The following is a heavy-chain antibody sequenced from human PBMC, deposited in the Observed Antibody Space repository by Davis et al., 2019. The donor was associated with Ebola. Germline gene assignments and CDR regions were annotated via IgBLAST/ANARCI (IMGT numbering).Heavy chain of an antibody. CDR2: IKQDASEK. D-gene: IGHD2-2*01. V-gene: IGHV3-7*01. Sequence: GESLKISCAASGFTFSRYWMSWVRQAPGKGLEWVANIKQDASEKYYVDSVKGRFTISRDNARNTVSLQMNSLRAEDTALYYCARSSYQPDYWGQGTLVTVSS. CDR3: ARSSYQPDY. CDR1: GFTFSRYW. J-gene: IGHJ4*02.